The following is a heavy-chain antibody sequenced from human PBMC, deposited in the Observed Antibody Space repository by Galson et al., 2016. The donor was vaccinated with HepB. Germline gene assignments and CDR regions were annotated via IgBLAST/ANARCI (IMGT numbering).Heavy chain of an antibody. Sequence: TLSLTCSVSGGSITIGLYYWSWVRQPAGRGLAWIGRIYSSGTTHYNPSLNSRVAMLLEMSKNQVSLTLKSVTDADTAVYYCAREQRDGHNDDSFDIWGQGTMVTVSS. CDR2: IYSSGTT. J-gene: IGHJ3*02. CDR3: AREQRDGHNDDSFDI. V-gene: IGHV4-61*02. CDR1: GGSITIGLYY. D-gene: IGHD5-24*01.